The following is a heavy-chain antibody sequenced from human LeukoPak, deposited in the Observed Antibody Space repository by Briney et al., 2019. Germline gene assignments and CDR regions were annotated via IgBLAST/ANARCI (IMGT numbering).Heavy chain of an antibody. CDR3: ARVSTEGLLWFGELLPNYYYMDV. V-gene: IGHV4-39*01. CDR1: GGSISSSSYY. CDR2: IYYSGST. Sequence: SETLSLTCTVSGGSISSSSYYWGWIRQPPGKGLEWIGSIYYSGSTYYNPSLKSRVTISVDTSKNQFSLKLSSVTAADTAVYYCARVSTEGLLWFGELLPNYYYMDVWGKGTTVTISS. D-gene: IGHD3-10*01. J-gene: IGHJ6*03.